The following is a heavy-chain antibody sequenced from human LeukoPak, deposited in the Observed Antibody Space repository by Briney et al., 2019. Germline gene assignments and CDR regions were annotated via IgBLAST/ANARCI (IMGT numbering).Heavy chain of an antibody. D-gene: IGHD6-13*01. CDR3: ARDSSSWFYYFYGMDV. CDR1: GYTFTSYD. J-gene: IGHJ6*02. Sequence: ASVRVSCKASGYTFTSYDINWVRQATGQGLEWMGWMNPNSGNTGYAQKFQGRVTMTRNTSISTAYMELSSLRSDDTAVYHCARDSSSWFYYFYGMDVWGQGTTVTVSS. V-gene: IGHV1-8*01. CDR2: MNPNSGNT.